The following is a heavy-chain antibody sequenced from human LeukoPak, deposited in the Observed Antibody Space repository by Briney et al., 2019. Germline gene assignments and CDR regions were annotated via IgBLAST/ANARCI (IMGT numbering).Heavy chain of an antibody. CDR3: ARIPRGFSGYGSYHYMDV. CDR1: GFTFSNNAM. J-gene: IGHJ6*03. D-gene: IGHD5-12*01. V-gene: IGHV4-38-2*01. Sequence: GSLRLSCAASGFTFSNNAMHWVRQAPGKGLEWIGSIYHSGSTYYNPSLKSRVTISVDTSKNQFSLKLTSVTAADTAVYYCARIPRGFSGYGSYHYMDVWGKGTTVTVSS. CDR2: IYHSGST.